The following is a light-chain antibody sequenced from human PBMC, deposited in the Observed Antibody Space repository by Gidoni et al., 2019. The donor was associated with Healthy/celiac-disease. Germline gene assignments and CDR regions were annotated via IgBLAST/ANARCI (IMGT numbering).Light chain of an antibody. CDR2: GAS. J-gene: IGKJ1*01. CDR3: QQYGSSPT. V-gene: IGKV3-20*01. Sequence: EIVLTQSPGTLSLSPEERATLSCRASQSVSSSYLAWYQQKPGQPPRLLTYGASSRAAGIPDRFSGSWSGTDFTLTSSRLEPEDFAVYYCQQYGSSPTFGQGTKVEIK. CDR1: QSVSSSY.